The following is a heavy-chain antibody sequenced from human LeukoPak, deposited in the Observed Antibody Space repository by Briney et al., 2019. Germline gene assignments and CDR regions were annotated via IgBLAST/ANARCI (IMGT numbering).Heavy chain of an antibody. V-gene: IGHV3-23*01. CDR3: AKGIYSSGWSYFDY. Sequence: GGSLRPSVAAPGFTFSNSAMSWVRQAPGKGLGWFSTLSGSGITTYYADSVKGRFTISRDNSKNTLYLQMNSLRAEDTAVYYCAKGIYSSGWSYFDYWGHGTLVTVSS. J-gene: IGHJ4*01. CDR2: LSGSGITT. CDR1: GFTFSNSA. D-gene: IGHD6-19*01.